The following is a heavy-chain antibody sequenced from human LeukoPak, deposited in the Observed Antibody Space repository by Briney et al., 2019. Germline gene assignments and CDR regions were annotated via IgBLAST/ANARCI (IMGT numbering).Heavy chain of an antibody. D-gene: IGHD3-10*01. V-gene: IGHV3-48*03. Sequence: PGGSLRLSCAASGFTFSSYEMNWVRQAPGKGLEWVSYISSSGSTIYYADSVKGRFTISRDNAKNSLYLQMNSLRAEDTAVYCCAKWARLWFGEFIFDYWGQGTLVTVSS. CDR2: ISSSGSTI. CDR1: GFTFSSYE. J-gene: IGHJ4*02. CDR3: AKWARLWFGEFIFDY.